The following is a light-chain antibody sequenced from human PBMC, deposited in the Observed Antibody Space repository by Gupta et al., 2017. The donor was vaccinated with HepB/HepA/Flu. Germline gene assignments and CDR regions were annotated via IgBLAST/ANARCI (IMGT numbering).Light chain of an antibody. V-gene: IGKV1-39*01. J-gene: IGKJ4*01. Sequence: DIEMTQSPSSLSVSVGDTVTISCRASQPISRFLNWYQMKPGRAPNLLIYGASSWHSGVPSRFIGGGFGTNFSLTSTVRHPEDFGCYCCQQTGMKSNLTFGGGTKV. CDR2: GAS. CDR3: QQTGMKSNLT. CDR1: QPISRF.